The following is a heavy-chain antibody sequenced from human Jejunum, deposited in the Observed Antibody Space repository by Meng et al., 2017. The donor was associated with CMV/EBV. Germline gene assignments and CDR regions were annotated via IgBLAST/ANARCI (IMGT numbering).Heavy chain of an antibody. CDR3: VHRTTDTSLAY. V-gene: IGHV2-5*01. J-gene: IGHJ4*02. CDR1: CFSLVNNEVC. Sequence: CPFSCFSLVNNEVCVGWVRQPPGKALEWLTFIYGNDDKRYSPSLRNRLTIAKDTSRSQVVLTMTNLDPVDTATYFCVHRTTDTSLAYWGQGTLVTVSS. CDR2: IYGNDDK. D-gene: IGHD1-14*01.